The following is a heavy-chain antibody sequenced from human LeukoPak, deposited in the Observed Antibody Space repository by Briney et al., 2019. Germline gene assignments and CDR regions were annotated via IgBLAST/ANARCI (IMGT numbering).Heavy chain of an antibody. CDR3: ARPRNYYGSGSYLGFDP. J-gene: IGHJ5*02. CDR1: GGSFSGYY. CDR2: INHSGST. Sequence: PSETLSLTCAVYGGSFSGYYWSWIRQPPGKGLEWIGEINHSGSTNYNPSLKSRVTISVDTSENQFSLKLSSVTAADTAVYYCARPRNYYGSGSYLGFDPWGQGTLVTVSS. V-gene: IGHV4-34*01. D-gene: IGHD3-10*01.